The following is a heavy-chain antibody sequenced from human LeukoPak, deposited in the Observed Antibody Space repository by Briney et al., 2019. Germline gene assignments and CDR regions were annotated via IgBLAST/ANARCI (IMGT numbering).Heavy chain of an antibody. Sequence: ASVKDSCKASGYTFTSYDINWVRQATGQGLEWMGWMNPNSGNTGYAQKFQGRVTMTRNTSISTAYMELSRLRSDDTAVYYCARGPRGAVAGTFWVDPWGQGTLVTVSS. CDR2: MNPNSGNT. J-gene: IGHJ5*02. CDR3: ARGPRGAVAGTFWVDP. CDR1: GYTFTSYD. D-gene: IGHD6-19*01. V-gene: IGHV1-8*01.